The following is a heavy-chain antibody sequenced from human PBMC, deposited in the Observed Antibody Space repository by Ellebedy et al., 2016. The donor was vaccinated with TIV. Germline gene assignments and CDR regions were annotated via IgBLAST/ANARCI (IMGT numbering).Heavy chain of an antibody. J-gene: IGHJ5*02. V-gene: IGHV4-61*02. CDR3: ARDQGPRWFDP. CDR1: GASLSSTSYY. Sequence: LRLXXSVSGASLSSTSYYWNWIRQPAGEGPEWIGRVHTSGTTNYNPSLRSRLTMSLDTSKNQFSLSLRSVTAADTAVYYCARDQGPRWFDPWGQGALVTVSS. CDR2: VHTSGTT.